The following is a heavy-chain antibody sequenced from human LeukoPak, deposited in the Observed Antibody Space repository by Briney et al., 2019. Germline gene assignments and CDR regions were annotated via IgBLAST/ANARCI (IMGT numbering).Heavy chain of an antibody. CDR2: IYPGDSDT. CDR1: GYSFTSYW. Sequence: GESLKISCEGSGYSFTSYWIGWVRQMPGKGLDWMGIIYPGDSDTRYSPSFQGQVTISADKSISTAYLQWSSLKASDTAMYYCARHRPDGYNSPSCCYYMDVWGKGTTVTVSS. V-gene: IGHV5-51*01. CDR3: ARHRPDGYNSPSCCYYMDV. J-gene: IGHJ6*03. D-gene: IGHD5-24*01.